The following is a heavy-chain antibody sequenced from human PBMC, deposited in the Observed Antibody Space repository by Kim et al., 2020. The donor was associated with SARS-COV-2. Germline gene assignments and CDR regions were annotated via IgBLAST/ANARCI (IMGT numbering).Heavy chain of an antibody. CDR3: ARLSGSFDEAFDI. CDR1: GDSISSYY. J-gene: IGHJ3*02. D-gene: IGHD3-10*01. V-gene: IGHV4-59*08. CDR2: IYYSWST. Sequence: SETLSLTCSVSGDSISSYYWTWIRQPPGKGLEWIGYIYYSWSTSYNPSLKSRVTISVDTSKKQFSLKLSSVTAADTAVYYCARLSGSFDEAFDIWGQGTMVTVSS.